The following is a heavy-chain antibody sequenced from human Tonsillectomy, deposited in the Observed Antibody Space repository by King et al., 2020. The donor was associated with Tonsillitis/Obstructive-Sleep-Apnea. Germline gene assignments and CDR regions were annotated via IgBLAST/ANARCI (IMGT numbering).Heavy chain of an antibody. CDR3: ARGHTAFFDS. D-gene: IGHD2-21*02. CDR2: IHYSGIT. J-gene: IGHJ4*02. Sequence: QLQESGPGLVKPPETLSLTCTISGGSITTYYWSWIRQPPGKGLEWIGYIHYSGITNYNPSFKSRVAISVDTPKNQFSLTLSSVTAADTALYFCARGHTAFFDSWGPGILVTVSS. V-gene: IGHV4-59*01. CDR1: GGSITTYY.